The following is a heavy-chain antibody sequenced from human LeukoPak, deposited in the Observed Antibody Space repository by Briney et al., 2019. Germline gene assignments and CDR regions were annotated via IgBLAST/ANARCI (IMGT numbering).Heavy chain of an antibody. CDR3: ARGWYSSGWYYFDY. J-gene: IGHJ4*02. CDR1: GYTFTSYD. Sequence: ASVKVSCKASGYTFTSYDINWVRQATGQGLEWMGWMNPNSGNTGYAHKFQGRVTMTRNTSISTAYMELSSLRSEDTAVYYCARGWYSSGWYYFDYWGQGTLVTVSS. V-gene: IGHV1-8*01. D-gene: IGHD6-19*01. CDR2: MNPNSGNT.